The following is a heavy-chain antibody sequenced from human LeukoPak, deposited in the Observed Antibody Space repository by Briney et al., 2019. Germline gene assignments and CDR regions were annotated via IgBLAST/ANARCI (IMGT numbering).Heavy chain of an antibody. J-gene: IGHJ4*02. D-gene: IGHD1-26*01. V-gene: IGHV1-69*05. CDR1: GGTFSSYA. CDR3: ARGPLLPLDY. Sequence: GASVKVSCKASGGTFSSYAISWVRQAPGQGMEWMGRIIPIFGTAKYAKKFQGRVTITTDESTSTAYMELSSLRSEDTAVYYCARGPLLPLDYWGQGTLVTVSS. CDR2: IIPIFGTA.